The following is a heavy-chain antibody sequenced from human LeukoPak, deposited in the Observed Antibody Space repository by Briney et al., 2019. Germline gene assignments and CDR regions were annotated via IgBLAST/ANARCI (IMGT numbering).Heavy chain of an antibody. CDR1: GFTFSSYA. V-gene: IGHV3-23*01. J-gene: IGHJ4*02. CDR2: ISASGYST. Sequence: GGSLRLSCAASGFTFSSYAMSWVRQAPGKGLEWVSAISASGYSTYYADSVKGRFTISRDNSKKTLCLQMNSLRAEDTAIFYCAKDVYNWNFYFDYWGQGTLVTVSS. D-gene: IGHD1-7*01. CDR3: AKDVYNWNFYFDY.